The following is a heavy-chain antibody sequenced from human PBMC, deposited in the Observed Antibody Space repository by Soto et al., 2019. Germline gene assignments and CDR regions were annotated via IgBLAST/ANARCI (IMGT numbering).Heavy chain of an antibody. V-gene: IGHV4-38-2*02. D-gene: IGHD3-22*01. CDR3: ARDKRVTMIGGWFDP. Sequence: SETLSLTCVVSGYSISSGYYWAWVRQPPGKELEWIGSIYHSGKTYYKPSLRSRVTVSVDTSKNQFSMKLISVTAADTAVYYCARDKRVTMIGGWFDPWGQGTLVTVS. CDR1: GYSISSGYY. J-gene: IGHJ5*02. CDR2: IYHSGKT.